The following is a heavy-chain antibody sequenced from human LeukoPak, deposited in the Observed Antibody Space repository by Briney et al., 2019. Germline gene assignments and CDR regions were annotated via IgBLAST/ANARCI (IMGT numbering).Heavy chain of an antibody. CDR1: GGSISSYY. CDR2: IYYSGST. V-gene: IGHV4-59*12. Sequence: SETLSLTCSVSGGSISSYYWSWIRQPPGKGLEWIGNIYYSGSTNYNPSLKSRVTISVDTSKNQFSLKVSSVTAADTAVYYCASLVGDYGAIIDYWGQGTLVTVSS. CDR3: ASLVGDYGAIIDY. J-gene: IGHJ4*02. D-gene: IGHD4-17*01.